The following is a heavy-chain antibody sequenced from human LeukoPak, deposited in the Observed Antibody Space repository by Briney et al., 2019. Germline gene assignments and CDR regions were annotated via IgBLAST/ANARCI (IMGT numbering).Heavy chain of an antibody. V-gene: IGHV4-38-2*01. CDR2: IYHSGRT. CDR3: ARRTTYFGWLPSESPSCFDY. CDR1: GESLSNYY. Sequence: SETLSLTCAVYGESLSNYYWGWIRQSPEKGLEWIANIYHSGRTYYNPSLKSRVTISVDTSKNQFSLKLSSVSAADTAVYYCARRTTYFGWLPSESPSCFDYWGQGTLITVSS. D-gene: IGHD3-9*01. J-gene: IGHJ4*02.